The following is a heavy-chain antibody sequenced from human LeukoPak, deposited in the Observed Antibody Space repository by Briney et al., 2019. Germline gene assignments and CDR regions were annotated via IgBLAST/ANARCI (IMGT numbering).Heavy chain of an antibody. CDR3: ARRAGYDSSGSSFDY. J-gene: IGHJ4*02. CDR2: IYYSGST. CDR1: GGSISNHF. Sequence: SETLSLTCTVSGGSISNHFWSWIRQPPGKGLEWIGSIYYSGSTYYNPSLKSRVTISVDTSKNQFSLKLSSVTAADTAVYYCARRAGYDSSGSSFDYWGQGTLVTVSS. D-gene: IGHD3-22*01. V-gene: IGHV4-59*05.